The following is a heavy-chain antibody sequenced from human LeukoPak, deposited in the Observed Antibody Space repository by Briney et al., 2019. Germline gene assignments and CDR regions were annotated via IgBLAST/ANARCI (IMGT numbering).Heavy chain of an antibody. CDR1: AFTLSTYA. CDR2: ISAGKGNT. D-gene: IGHD2-2*01. J-gene: IGHJ6*03. CDR3: AKVGYCSSTSCYTRGAHYYYYMDV. Sequence: GGSLRLSCAASAFTLSTYAMSWVRQAPGKGLEWVSGISAGKGNTYYADSVKGRFIISRDNSKNTLYLQMNSLRAEDTAVYYCAKVGYCSSTSCYTRGAHYYYYMDVWGKGTTVTVSS. V-gene: IGHV3-23*01.